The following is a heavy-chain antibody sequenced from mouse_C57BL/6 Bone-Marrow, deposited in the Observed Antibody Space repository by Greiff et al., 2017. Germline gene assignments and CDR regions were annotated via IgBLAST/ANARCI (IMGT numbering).Heavy chain of an antibody. CDR2: IYPTSGRT. J-gene: IGHJ2*01. CDR3: ARSGPLGRSFDY. Sequence: VQLQQPGAELVKPGASVKMSCKASGYTFTSYWITWVKQRPGQGLEWIGDIYPTSGRTNYNEKFKSKAILTVDTSSNTAYMRRSSLTSEDSAVFYCARSGPLGRSFDYWGQGTTLTVSS. V-gene: IGHV1-55*01. CDR1: GYTFTSYW. D-gene: IGHD4-1*01.